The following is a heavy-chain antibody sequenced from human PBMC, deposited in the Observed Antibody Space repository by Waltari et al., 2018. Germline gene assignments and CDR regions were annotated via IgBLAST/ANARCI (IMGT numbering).Heavy chain of an antibody. Sequence: DVQLVESGGGLVQPGGSLRLSCAASGFTFSIYSMNWVRQAPGKGLEWVSYMTSDTRTIDYADSVKGRFTISRDNARNSLYLQMNSLRVEDTAVYYCAREWGVMVGTAGFYFDYWGQGALVTVSS. CDR1: GFTFSIYS. CDR3: AREWGVMVGTAGFYFDY. J-gene: IGHJ4*02. D-gene: IGHD2-15*01. V-gene: IGHV3-48*04. CDR2: MTSDTRTI.